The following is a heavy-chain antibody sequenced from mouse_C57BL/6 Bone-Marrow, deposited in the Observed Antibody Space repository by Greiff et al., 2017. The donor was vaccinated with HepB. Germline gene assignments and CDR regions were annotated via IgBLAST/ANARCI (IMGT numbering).Heavy chain of an antibody. CDR3: TRTLFITTVVATDYAMDY. CDR1: GFTFSDAW. J-gene: IGHJ4*01. V-gene: IGHV6-6*01. D-gene: IGHD1-1*01. Sequence: DVMLVESGGGLVQPGGSMKLSCAASGFTFSDAWMDWVRQSPEKGLEWVAEIRNKANNHATYYAESVKGRFTISRDDSKSSVYLQMNSLRAEDTGIYYCTRTLFITTVVATDYAMDYWGQGTSVTVSS. CDR2: IRNKANNHAT.